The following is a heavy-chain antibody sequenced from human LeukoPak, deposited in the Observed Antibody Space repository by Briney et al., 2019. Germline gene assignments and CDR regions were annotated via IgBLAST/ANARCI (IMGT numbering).Heavy chain of an antibody. D-gene: IGHD2-15*01. V-gene: IGHV4-59*01. Sequence: PSETLSLTCTVSGASITSYYWNWVRQPPGKGLGWIGYFYYSGSDNYNPSLKSRITISVDTSKNQFSLKLSSVTAADTAVYYCVRGFCSGATCYHFDYWGQGTLVTVSS. J-gene: IGHJ4*02. CDR1: GASITSYY. CDR3: VRGFCSGATCYHFDY. CDR2: FYYSGSD.